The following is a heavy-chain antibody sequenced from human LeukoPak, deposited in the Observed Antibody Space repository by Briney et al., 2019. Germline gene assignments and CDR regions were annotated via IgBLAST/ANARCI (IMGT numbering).Heavy chain of an antibody. D-gene: IGHD6-19*01. CDR2: INPNSGGT. Sequence: ASVKVSRKASGYTFTGYYMHWVRQAPGQGLEWMGWINPNSGGTNYAQKFQGRVTMTRETSISTAYMELSRLTSDDTAVYYCARGGSSGWNPFDYWGQGSLVTVSS. CDR1: GYTFTGYY. V-gene: IGHV1-2*02. CDR3: ARGGSSGWNPFDY. J-gene: IGHJ4*02.